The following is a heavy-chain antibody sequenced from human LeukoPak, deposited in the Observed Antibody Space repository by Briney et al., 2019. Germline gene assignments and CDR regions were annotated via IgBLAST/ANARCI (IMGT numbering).Heavy chain of an antibody. CDR2: ISGSGGST. D-gene: IGHD3-22*01. V-gene: IGHV3-23*01. CDR1: GFTFSSYW. J-gene: IGHJ4*02. CDR3: AKVGQWLLLDY. Sequence: GGSLRLSCAASGFTFSSYWMSWVRQTPGKGLEWVSAISGSGGSTYYADSVKGRFTISRDNSKNTLYLQMNSLRAEDTAVYYCAKVGQWLLLDYWGQGTLVTVSS.